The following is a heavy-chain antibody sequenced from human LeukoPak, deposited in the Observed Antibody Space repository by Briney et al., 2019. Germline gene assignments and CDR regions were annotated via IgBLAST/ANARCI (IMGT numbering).Heavy chain of an antibody. CDR1: GFTVSSNY. CDR3: ARESGPAVASDY. V-gene: IGHV3-74*01. D-gene: IGHD2-2*01. Sequence: GGSLRLSCAASGFTVSSNYMSWVRQAPGKGLVWVSRINSDGSSTSYADSVKGRFTISRDNAKNTLYLQMNSLRVEDTAVYYCARESGPAVASDYWGQGTLVTVSS. CDR2: INSDGSST. J-gene: IGHJ4*02.